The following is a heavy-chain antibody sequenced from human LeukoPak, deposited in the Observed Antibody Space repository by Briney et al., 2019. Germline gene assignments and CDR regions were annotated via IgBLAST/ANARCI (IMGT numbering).Heavy chain of an antibody. CDR2: IKQDGSDK. J-gene: IGHJ6*03. Sequence: PGGSLRLSCAASGFTFSNYWMTWVRQAPGKGLEWVANIKQDGSDKYYVDSVKGRFTISRDNAKNSLYLQMNSLRAEDAAIYYCARLPLEYGAGWPTNPYYYYMDVRGKGTTVTVSS. D-gene: IGHD6-19*01. CDR1: GFTFSNYW. CDR3: ARLPLEYGAGWPTNPYYYYMDV. V-gene: IGHV3-7*01.